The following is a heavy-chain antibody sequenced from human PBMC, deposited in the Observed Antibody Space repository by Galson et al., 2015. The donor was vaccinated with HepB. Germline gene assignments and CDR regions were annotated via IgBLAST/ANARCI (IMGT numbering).Heavy chain of an antibody. CDR3: AREEAGVLWFGEPRV. V-gene: IGHV1-18*01. D-gene: IGHD3-10*01. Sequence: SVKVSCKASGYTFTSYGISWVRQAPGQGLEWMGWISAYNGNTNYAQKLQGRVTMTTDTSTSTAYMELRSLRSDDTAVYYCAREEAGVLWFGEPRVGVQGTLVTVSS. CDR2: ISAYNGNT. J-gene: IGHJ4*02. CDR1: GYTFTSYG.